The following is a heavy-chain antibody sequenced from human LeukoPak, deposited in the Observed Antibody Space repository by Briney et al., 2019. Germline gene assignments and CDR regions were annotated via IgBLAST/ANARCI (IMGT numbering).Heavy chain of an antibody. CDR3: ARDGADFWSGYPYYFDY. J-gene: IGHJ4*02. CDR1: GFTFSSYR. CDR2: ISSSSSYI. D-gene: IGHD3-3*01. Sequence: PGGSLRLSCAASGFTFSSYRMNWVRQAPGKGLEWVSSISSSSSYIYYADSVKGRFTISRDNAKNSLYLQMNSLRAEDTAVYYCARDGADFWSGYPYYFDYWGQGTLVTVSS. V-gene: IGHV3-21*01.